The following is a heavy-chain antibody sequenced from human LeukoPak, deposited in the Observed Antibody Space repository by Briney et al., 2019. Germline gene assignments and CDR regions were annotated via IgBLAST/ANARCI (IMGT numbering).Heavy chain of an antibody. Sequence: ASVKVSCKTSGYTFSGHYMHWIRQAPGQGLEWMGWINAESGETKYAQKFQGRVTMTRDTSINTMYMELRGLRFDDTAVYYCARDGSGIGDFWSGYYLRQVGYYMDVWGKGTTVTVSS. CDR1: GYTFSGHY. J-gene: IGHJ6*03. D-gene: IGHD3-3*01. V-gene: IGHV1-2*02. CDR2: INAESGET. CDR3: ARDGSGIGDFWSGYYLRQVGYYMDV.